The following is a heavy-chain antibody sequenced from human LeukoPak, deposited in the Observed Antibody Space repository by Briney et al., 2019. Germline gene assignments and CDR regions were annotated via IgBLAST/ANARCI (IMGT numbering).Heavy chain of an antibody. Sequence: PSETLSLTCTVSGGSISSGDCYWSWIRQPPGKGLEWIGYIYYSGSTYYNPSLKSRVTISVDTSKNQFSLKLSSVTAADTAVYYCARSDVGATAFDYWGQGTLVTVSS. V-gene: IGHV4-30-4*01. CDR2: IYYSGST. CDR3: ARSDVGATAFDY. D-gene: IGHD1-26*01. CDR1: GGSISSGDCY. J-gene: IGHJ4*02.